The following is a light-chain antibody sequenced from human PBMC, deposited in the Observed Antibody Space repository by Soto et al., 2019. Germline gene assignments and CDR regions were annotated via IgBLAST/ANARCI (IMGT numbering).Light chain of an antibody. V-gene: IGLV3-1*01. Sequence: SYELTQPASVSASPGQTATITCSGDKLGDKYASWYQQKPGQSPILLIYEDTKRPSGIPERFSGSNSGNTATLIISGTQAMDEADYYCQAWDSSTAVFGTGTKVTVL. J-gene: IGLJ1*01. CDR1: KLGDKY. CDR3: QAWDSSTAV. CDR2: EDT.